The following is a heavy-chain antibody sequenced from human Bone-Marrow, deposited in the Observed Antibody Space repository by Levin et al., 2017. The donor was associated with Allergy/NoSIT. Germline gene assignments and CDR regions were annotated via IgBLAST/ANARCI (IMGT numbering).Heavy chain of an antibody. CDR1: GYTLTSYY. D-gene: IGHD2-2*01. J-gene: IGHJ4*02. CDR2: INPNVGTT. Sequence: RASVKVSCKASGYTLTSYYMHWVRQAPGQGLEWMGIINPNVGTTSYAQKFQGRVTMTRDTSTSTVYMELSSLRSEDTAVYYCARDRADCSSTSCPTHFDYWGQGTLVTVSS. V-gene: IGHV1-46*01. CDR3: ARDRADCSSTSCPTHFDY.